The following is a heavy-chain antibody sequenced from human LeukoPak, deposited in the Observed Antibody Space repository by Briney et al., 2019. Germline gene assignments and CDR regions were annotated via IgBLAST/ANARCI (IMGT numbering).Heavy chain of an antibody. V-gene: IGHV3-23*01. CDR3: ARDKSSLTYYYYYGMDV. J-gene: IGHJ6*02. CDR2: ISGSGGST. CDR1: GFTFSGYA. D-gene: IGHD3-16*02. Sequence: PGGSLRLSCAASGFTFSGYAVSWVHQAPGKGLEWVSAISGSGGSTYYADSVKGRFTISRDNSKNTLYLQMNSLRAEDTAVYYCARDKSSLTYYYYYGMDVWAKGPRSPSP.